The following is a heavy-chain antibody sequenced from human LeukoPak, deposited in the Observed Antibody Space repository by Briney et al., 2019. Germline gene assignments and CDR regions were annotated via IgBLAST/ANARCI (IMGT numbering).Heavy chain of an antibody. V-gene: IGHV3-21*03. CDR3: ARDRPQQWLVRGQRGYYYYMDV. D-gene: IGHD6-19*01. CDR1: GFTFSTYT. Sequence: GGSLRLSCAGSGFTFSTYTMSWVRQAPGKGLEWVSSISSSGRKIYYADSVKGRFTISRDNAKDSLYLQMNSLRAEDTAVYYCARDRPQQWLVRGQRGYYYYMDVWGKGTTVTISS. J-gene: IGHJ6*03. CDR2: ISSSGRKI.